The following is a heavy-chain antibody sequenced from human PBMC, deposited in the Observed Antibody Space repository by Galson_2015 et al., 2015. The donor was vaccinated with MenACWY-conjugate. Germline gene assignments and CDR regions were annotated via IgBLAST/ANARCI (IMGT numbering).Heavy chain of an antibody. CDR3: ARAGGIDY. V-gene: IGHV3-48*02. J-gene: IGHJ4*02. Sequence: DSVKGRFTISRDNAKNSLYLQMDSLRDEDTAVYYCARAGGIDYWGQGTLVTVSS. D-gene: IGHD3-16*01.